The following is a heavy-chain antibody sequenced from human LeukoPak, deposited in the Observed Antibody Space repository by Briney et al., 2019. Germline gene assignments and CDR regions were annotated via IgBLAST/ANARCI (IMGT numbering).Heavy chain of an antibody. J-gene: IGHJ3*02. V-gene: IGHV6-1*01. CDR1: GDSVSSDSAA. CDR3: TRGRSLVRAFDI. D-gene: IGHD2-8*02. CDR2: TYYRSKWYN. Sequence: QTLSLTCAISGDSVSSDSAAWNWIRQSPSRGLEWLGRTYYRSKWYNDCAVSVKSRITINPDTSKNRSSLQLNSVTPEDTAVYYCTRGRSLVRAFDIWGQGTMVTVSS.